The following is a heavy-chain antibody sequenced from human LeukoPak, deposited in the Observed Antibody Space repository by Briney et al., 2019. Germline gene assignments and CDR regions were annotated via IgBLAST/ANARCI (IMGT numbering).Heavy chain of an antibody. J-gene: IGHJ4*02. V-gene: IGHV4-34*01. CDR1: GGSFSGYY. D-gene: IGHD2-15*01. CDR3: ARGGYCSGGSCYPGRFDY. Sequence: PSETLSLTCAVYGGSFSGYYWSWIRQPPGKGLEWIGEINHSGSTNYNPSLKSRVTISIDTSKSQFSLKLSSVTAADTAVYYCARGGYCSGGSCYPGRFDYWGQGTLVTVSS. CDR2: INHSGST.